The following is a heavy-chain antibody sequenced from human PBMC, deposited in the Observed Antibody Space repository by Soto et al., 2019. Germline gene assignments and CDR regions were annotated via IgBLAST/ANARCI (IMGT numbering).Heavy chain of an antibody. CDR2: ISGSGGST. Sequence: EVQLLESGGGLVQPGGSLRLSCAASGFTFSSYAMGWVRQAPGKGLXWVSAISGSGGSTYYADSVKGRFTISRDNSXXTXYXXXXXXXXXXTXXXXCATTXGTYYYYGMDVWGQGTTVTVSS. V-gene: IGHV3-23*01. CDR1: GFTFSSYA. J-gene: IGHJ6*02. D-gene: IGHD1-1*01. CDR3: ATTXGTYYYYGMDV.